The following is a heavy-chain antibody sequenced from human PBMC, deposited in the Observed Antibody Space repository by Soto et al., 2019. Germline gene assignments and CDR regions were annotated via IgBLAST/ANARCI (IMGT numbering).Heavy chain of an antibody. CDR1: GYTFTAFY. Sequence: ASVKVSCKASGYTFTAFYMNWVRQAPGQGLEWMGWVNPNTGVTKYAQKFQGRVTMTRDTSINTAYMELSGLTYDDTDVYYCTTLRIDPWGQGTLVTVSS. J-gene: IGHJ5*02. D-gene: IGHD3-9*01. V-gene: IGHV1-2*02. CDR2: VNPNTGVT. CDR3: TTLRIDP.